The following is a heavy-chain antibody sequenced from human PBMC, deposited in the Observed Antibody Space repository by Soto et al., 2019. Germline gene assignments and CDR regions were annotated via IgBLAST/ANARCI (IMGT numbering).Heavy chain of an antibody. CDR3: AIDQLYYNDISGRPLNAFDV. V-gene: IGHV3-48*01. Sequence: GGSLRLSCAASGFTFRNYGMNWVGQAPGKGLEWVSYIGIGSSTKYYADSVKGRFTISRDNAKNSLYLQMNSLRAEDTAVYYCAIDQLYYNDISGRPLNAFDVWGQGTMVTVSS. D-gene: IGHD3-22*01. CDR2: IGIGSSTK. J-gene: IGHJ3*01. CDR1: GFTFRNYG.